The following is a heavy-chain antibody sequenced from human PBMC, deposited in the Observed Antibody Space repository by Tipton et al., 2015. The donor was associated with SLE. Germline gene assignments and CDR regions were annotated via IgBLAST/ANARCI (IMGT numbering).Heavy chain of an antibody. CDR1: GASMSGDY. CDR2: VFYSGST. D-gene: IGHD1-26*01. Sequence: GLVKPSETLSLICTVSGASMSGDYWSWIRQPPGGGLEWIGYVFYSGSTNYNPSLKSRVTISVDTSKNQFSLRLNSVTAADTAVYYCAREGGSYTAFDYWGQGTLVTVSS. J-gene: IGHJ4*02. V-gene: IGHV4-59*01. CDR3: AREGGSYTAFDY.